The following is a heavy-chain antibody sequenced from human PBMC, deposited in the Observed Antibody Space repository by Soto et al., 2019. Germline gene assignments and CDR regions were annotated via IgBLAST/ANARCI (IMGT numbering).Heavy chain of an antibody. CDR2: ISSSTSYV. V-gene: IGHV3-21*06. CDR3: ARDPSEGRVGNWFES. D-gene: IGHD2-2*01. Sequence: EVQLVESGGGLVKPGGSLRLSCAASGFTFSRYGMNWLRQAPGKGLKWVASISSSTSYVYYADSVKGRFSISRDNAKNILYLEMYALRIEDTAVYYCARDPSEGRVGNWFESWGQGTLVTVSS. J-gene: IGHJ5*01. CDR1: GFTFSRYG.